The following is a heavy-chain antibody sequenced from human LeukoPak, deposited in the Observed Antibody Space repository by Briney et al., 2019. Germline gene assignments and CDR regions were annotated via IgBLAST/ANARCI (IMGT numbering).Heavy chain of an antibody. CDR2: INPNSGGT. CDR3: ARRQLVPHFDY. CDR1: GYTFTSYG. J-gene: IGHJ4*02. D-gene: IGHD6-13*01. Sequence: ASVKVSCKASGYTFTSYGISWVRQAPGQGLEWMGWINPNSGGTNYAQKFQGRVTMTRDTSISTAYMELSRLRSDDTAVYYCARRQLVPHFDYWGQGTLVTVSS. V-gene: IGHV1-2*02.